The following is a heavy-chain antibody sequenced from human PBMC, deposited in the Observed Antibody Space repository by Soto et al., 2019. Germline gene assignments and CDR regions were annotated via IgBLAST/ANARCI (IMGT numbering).Heavy chain of an antibody. D-gene: IGHD1-1*01. J-gene: IGHJ6*02. Sequence: XESLSLSCAASGFTVRDYCMHWVRQAPGKGLEWVAVMSYDVSNEFYVDSVKGRFTISRDNSKNTLFLQMTSLRIEDTAMYYCAKHRIWNAAYGWDYYGMDVWGQGTPVTVSS. CDR2: MSYDVSNE. CDR3: AKHRIWNAAYGWDYYGMDV. CDR1: GFTVRDYC. V-gene: IGHV3-30*18.